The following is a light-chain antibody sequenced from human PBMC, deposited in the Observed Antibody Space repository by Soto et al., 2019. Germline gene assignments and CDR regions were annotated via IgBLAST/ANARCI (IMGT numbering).Light chain of an antibody. CDR2: EAS. CDR3: QQYTNLPLT. J-gene: IGKJ4*01. V-gene: IGKV1-5*01. Sequence: DIPMTQSPSTLSASVGDRVTITCRASQSISSWLAWYQQKPGKAPKLLIHEASRLESGVPSMFSGSESGTEFTLTISGLHAEDFATYYCQQYTNLPLTFGGGTKVEIK. CDR1: QSISSW.